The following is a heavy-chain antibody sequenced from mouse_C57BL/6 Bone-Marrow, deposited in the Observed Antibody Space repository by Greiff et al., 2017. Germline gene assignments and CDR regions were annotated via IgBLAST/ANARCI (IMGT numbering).Heavy chain of an antibody. Sequence: VQLQQSGAELVRPGASVKLSCTASGFNIKDDYMPWVTQRPEQGLEWIGWIDPENGDTEYASKFQGKATITADPSSNTAYLQISSLTSEDTAVYYCTTATMVTPYWGQGTLVTVSA. V-gene: IGHV14-4*01. CDR3: TTATMVTPY. CDR1: GFNIKDDY. J-gene: IGHJ3*01. CDR2: IDPENGDT. D-gene: IGHD2-2*01.